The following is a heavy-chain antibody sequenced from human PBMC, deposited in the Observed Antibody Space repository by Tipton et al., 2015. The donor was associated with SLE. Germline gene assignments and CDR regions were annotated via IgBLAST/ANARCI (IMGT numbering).Heavy chain of an antibody. J-gene: IGHJ4*02. Sequence: GSLRLSCAASGFTFSSYSMNWVRQAPGKGLEWVSSITSSSSYIYYGGSVKGRFTISRDNAKNSLYLQMNSLRAEDTAVYYCARARSPSGTIRAHYFDYWGQGTLVTVSS. D-gene: IGHD1-7*01. CDR2: ITSSSSYI. CDR1: GFTFSSYS. V-gene: IGHV3-21*03. CDR3: ARARSPSGTIRAHYFDY.